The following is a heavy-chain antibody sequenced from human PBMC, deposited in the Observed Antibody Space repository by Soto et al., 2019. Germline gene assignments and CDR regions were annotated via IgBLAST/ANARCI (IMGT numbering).Heavy chain of an antibody. V-gene: IGHV3-48*02. CDR2: ISSSSSTI. D-gene: IGHD3-22*01. Sequence: EVQLVESGGGLVQPGGSLRLSCAASGFTFSSYSMNWVRQAPGKGLEWVSYISSSSSTIYYADSVKGRFTISRDNAKNSLYLQMNSLRDEDTAVYYCARGGYYDSSGYYYVGYWGQGTLVTVSS. CDR3: ARGGYYDSSGYYYVGY. CDR1: GFTFSSYS. J-gene: IGHJ4*02.